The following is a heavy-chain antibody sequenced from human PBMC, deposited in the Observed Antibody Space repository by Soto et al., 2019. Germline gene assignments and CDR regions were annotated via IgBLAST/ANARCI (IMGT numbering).Heavy chain of an antibody. Sequence: EVQLVESGGVVVQPGGSLRLSCAASGFTFDDYAMHWVRQAPGKGLEWVSLISWDGGSTYYADSVKGRFTISRDNSKNSLYLQMNSLRADDTALYYCAKDICTNGVCYFNYFDYWGQGTLVTVSS. CDR1: GFTFDDYA. J-gene: IGHJ4*02. V-gene: IGHV3-43D*04. D-gene: IGHD2-8*01. CDR3: AKDICTNGVCYFNYFDY. CDR2: ISWDGGST.